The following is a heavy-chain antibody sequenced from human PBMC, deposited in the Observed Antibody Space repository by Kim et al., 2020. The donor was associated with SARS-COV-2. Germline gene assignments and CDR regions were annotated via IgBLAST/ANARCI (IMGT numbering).Heavy chain of an antibody. J-gene: IGHJ4*02. Sequence: GGSLRLSCAASGFTFSSYAMHWVRQAPGKGLEWVAVISYDGSNKYYADSVKGRFTISRDNSKNTLYLQMNSLRAEDTAVYYCARDLYYDSSGYYPSSLLDYWGQGTLVTVSS. CDR2: ISYDGSNK. CDR1: GFTFSSYA. CDR3: ARDLYYDSSGYYPSSLLDY. V-gene: IGHV3-30*04. D-gene: IGHD3-22*01.